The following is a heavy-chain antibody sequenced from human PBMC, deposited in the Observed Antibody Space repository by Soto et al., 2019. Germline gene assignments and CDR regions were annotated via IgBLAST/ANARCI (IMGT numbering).Heavy chain of an antibody. Sequence: LSLTCTVSGGSISSGGYYWSWIRQHPGKGLEWIGYIYYSGSTYYNPSLKSRVTISVDTSKNQFSLKLSSVTAADTAVYYCARDKWAQDAFDIWGQGTMVTVSS. CDR3: ARDKWAQDAFDI. D-gene: IGHD2-8*01. J-gene: IGHJ3*02. CDR2: IYYSGST. CDR1: GGSISSGGYY. V-gene: IGHV4-31*03.